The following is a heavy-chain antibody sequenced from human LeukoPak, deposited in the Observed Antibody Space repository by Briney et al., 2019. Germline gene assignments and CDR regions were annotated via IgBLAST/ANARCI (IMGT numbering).Heavy chain of an antibody. CDR3: ARGAWVDSIKRYYYGSGPRFDP. Sequence: PSETLSLTCAVYGGSFSGYYWSWIRQPPGKGLEWIGEINHSGSTNYNPSLKSRVTISVDTSKNQFSLKLSSVTAADTAVYYCARGAWVDSIKRYYYGSGPRFDPWGQGTLVTVSS. CDR1: GGSFSGYY. CDR2: INHSGST. V-gene: IGHV4-34*01. J-gene: IGHJ5*02. D-gene: IGHD3-10*01.